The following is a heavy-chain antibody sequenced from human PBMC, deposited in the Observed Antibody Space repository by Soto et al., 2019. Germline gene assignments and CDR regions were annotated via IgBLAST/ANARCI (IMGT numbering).Heavy chain of an antibody. D-gene: IGHD3-16*01. Sequence: PSETLSLTCTVSGGSISSYYWSWMRQPPGKGLEWIGYIYYSGSTNYNPSLKSRVTISVDTSKNQFSLKLSSVTAADTAVYYCARVGADVYYGMDVWGQGTTVTVSS. CDR3: ARVGADVYYGMDV. J-gene: IGHJ6*02. V-gene: IGHV4-59*01. CDR1: GGSISSYY. CDR2: IYYSGST.